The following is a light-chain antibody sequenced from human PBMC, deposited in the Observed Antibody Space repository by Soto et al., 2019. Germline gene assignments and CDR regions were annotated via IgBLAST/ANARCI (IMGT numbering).Light chain of an antibody. CDR1: ESVVKW. V-gene: IGKV1-5*03. Sequence: DIQMTQFPSILSASDEDTVTITCRASESVVKWFAWFQHKPGKAPKLLIYKASVLSNGVPSRFSGSGFGTVFTLTISSLRPDDSATYFCQQYNVFWTFGQGTKVDIK. J-gene: IGKJ1*01. CDR3: QQYNVFWT. CDR2: KAS.